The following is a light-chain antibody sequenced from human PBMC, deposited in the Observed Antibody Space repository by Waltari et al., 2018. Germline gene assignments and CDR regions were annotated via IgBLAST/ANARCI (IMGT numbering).Light chain of an antibody. CDR2: QNT. Sequence: SYELTQSPSVSVSPGQKASITCSGCNLGNKYPFWYQVKPGLSPVLVIYQNTKRPSGIPERFSGSNSGNTATLTVSGTQAMDEADYFCQAWDSNTAWVFGGGTKLTVL. CDR3: QAWDSNTAWV. CDR1: NLGNKY. V-gene: IGLV3-1*01. J-gene: IGLJ3*02.